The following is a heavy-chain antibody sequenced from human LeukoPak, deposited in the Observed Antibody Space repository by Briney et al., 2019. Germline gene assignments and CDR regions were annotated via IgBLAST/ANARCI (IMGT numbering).Heavy chain of an antibody. CDR2: ISYDGSNK. J-gene: IGHJ4*02. Sequence: PGRSLRLSCAASGFTFSSYGMHWVRRAPGKGLEWVAVISYDGSNKYYADSVKGRFTISRDNSRNTLYLQTNSPRAEDTAVYYCARGRPHGNDYWGQGTLVTVSS. CDR1: GFTFSSYG. D-gene: IGHD2-15*01. CDR3: ARGRPHGNDY. V-gene: IGHV3-30*03.